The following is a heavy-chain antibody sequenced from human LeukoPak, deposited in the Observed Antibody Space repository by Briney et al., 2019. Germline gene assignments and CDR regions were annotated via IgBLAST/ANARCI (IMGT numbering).Heavy chain of an antibody. D-gene: IGHD4-17*01. J-gene: IGHJ4*02. CDR1: GYSISSGYY. V-gene: IGHV4-38-2*02. CDR2: IYHSGST. CDR3: ARDSGDYGDYASRGLLL. Sequence: PSETLSLTCAASGYSISSGYYWGWIRQPPGKGLEWIGSIYHSGSTYYNPSLKSRVTISVDTSKNQFSLKLSSVTAADTAVYYCARDSGDYGDYASRGLLLWGQGTLVTVSS.